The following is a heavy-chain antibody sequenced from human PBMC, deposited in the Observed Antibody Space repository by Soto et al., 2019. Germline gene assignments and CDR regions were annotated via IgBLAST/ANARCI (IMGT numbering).Heavy chain of an antibody. Sequence: EVQLLESGGGLVQPGGSLRLSCAASGFSFSSYAMSWARQAPGKGLEWVSAISNSGGTTFYADSVKGRFTISRDNFKNTVFLQMSSLRAEDTAVYYCAQYVAVAGTALYGMDVWGQGTTVTVSS. CDR2: ISNSGGTT. D-gene: IGHD6-19*01. V-gene: IGHV3-23*01. J-gene: IGHJ6*02. CDR1: GFSFSSYA. CDR3: AQYVAVAGTALYGMDV.